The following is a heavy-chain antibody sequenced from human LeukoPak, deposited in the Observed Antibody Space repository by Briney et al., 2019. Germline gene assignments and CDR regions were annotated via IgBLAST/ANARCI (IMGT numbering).Heavy chain of an antibody. CDR3: ARVWSGYLAFDY. Sequence: ASVKVSCKASGYIFSDYYMHWVRQAPGQGLEWLGWINPKSGAADYAQQFRGRVTMTRDTSINTDYMELSSLRSDDTAVYYCARVWSGYLAFDYWGQGTLVTVSS. CDR1: GYIFSDYY. J-gene: IGHJ4*02. CDR2: INPKSGAA. V-gene: IGHV1-2*02. D-gene: IGHD3-3*01.